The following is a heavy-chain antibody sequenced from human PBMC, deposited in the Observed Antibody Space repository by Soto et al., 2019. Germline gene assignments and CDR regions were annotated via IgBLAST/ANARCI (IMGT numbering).Heavy chain of an antibody. CDR3: ARHLGWGIAAAGDAFDI. Sequence: GESLKISCKGSGYSFTSYWIGWVRQMPGKGLEWRGIIYPGDSDTRYSPSFQGQVTISADKSISTAYLQWSSRKASDTAMYYCARHLGWGIAAAGDAFDIWGQGTMVTVSS. V-gene: IGHV5-51*01. CDR2: IYPGDSDT. D-gene: IGHD6-13*01. CDR1: GYSFTSYW. J-gene: IGHJ3*02.